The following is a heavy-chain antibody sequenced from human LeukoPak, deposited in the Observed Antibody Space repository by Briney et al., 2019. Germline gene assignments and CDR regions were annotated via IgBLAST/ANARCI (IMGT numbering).Heavy chain of an antibody. D-gene: IGHD3-22*01. V-gene: IGHV1-18*01. J-gene: IGHJ3*02. Sequence: AAVKVSFKASGYTFTIYGISWVRQAPGQGLEWMGWISAYNGNTNYAQKLQGRDTMTTDTATSTAYMELRSLRSDDTAVYYCARAKENYYDSIDAFDIWGQGTMVTVSS. CDR3: ARAKENYYDSIDAFDI. CDR2: ISAYNGNT. CDR1: GYTFTIYG.